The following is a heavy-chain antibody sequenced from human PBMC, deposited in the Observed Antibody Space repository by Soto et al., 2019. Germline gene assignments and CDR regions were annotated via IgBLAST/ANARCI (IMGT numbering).Heavy chain of an antibody. D-gene: IGHD6-19*01. CDR3: AREGGWETYYYYGMDV. Sequence: PSETLSLTCAVYGGSFSGYYWSWIRQPPGKGLEWIGEINHSGSTNYNPSLKSRVTISVDTSKNQFPLKLSSVTAADTAVYYCAREGGWETYYYYGMDVWGQGTTVTVSS. CDR2: INHSGST. CDR1: GGSFSGYY. J-gene: IGHJ6*02. V-gene: IGHV4-34*01.